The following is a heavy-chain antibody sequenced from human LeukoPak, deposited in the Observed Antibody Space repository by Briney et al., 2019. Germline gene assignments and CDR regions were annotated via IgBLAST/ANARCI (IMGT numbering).Heavy chain of an antibody. V-gene: IGHV3-74*01. CDR2: INSDGSIT. D-gene: IGHD6-25*01. J-gene: IGHJ6*02. CDR3: ARDAAATANAV. CDR1: GFTFTTYW. Sequence: GGSLRLSCAASGFTFTTYWMHWVRQAPGKGLVWVSHINSDGSITSYADSVKGRFTISRDNAKNTLYLQMNSLRAEDTAVYYCARDAAATANAVWGQGTTVTVSS.